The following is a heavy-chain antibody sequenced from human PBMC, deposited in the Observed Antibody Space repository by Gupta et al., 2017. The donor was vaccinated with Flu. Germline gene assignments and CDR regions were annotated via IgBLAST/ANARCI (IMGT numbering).Heavy chain of an antibody. CDR1: GGSFSGYY. CDR2: INNSRST. Sequence: QVQLRQLYAGLFKPSETLSLACAFYGGSFSGYYWSQIRQPPGKGLEWIGEINNSRSTNYNTSLKRRVTIAVDTSKNQFSLKLSSVTAADTAVYYCARWSSLKPHSSSSYYDYYGMDVWGQGTTVTVSS. V-gene: IGHV4-34*01. J-gene: IGHJ6*02. CDR3: ARWSSLKPHSSSSYYDYYGMDV. D-gene: IGHD6-6*01.